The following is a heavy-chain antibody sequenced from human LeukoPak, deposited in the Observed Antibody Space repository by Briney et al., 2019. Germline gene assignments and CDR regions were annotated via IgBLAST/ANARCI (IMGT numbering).Heavy chain of an antibody. CDR1: GGTFRSYA. J-gene: IGHJ5*02. CDR2: IIRIFGTA. D-gene: IGHD2-15*01. CDR3: ASTATTWFDP. Sequence: ASVTVSCKASGGTFRSYAISWVGQAPGQGREWIGGIIRIFGTANYEQKFQGRVTSNADKSPSTDYMELSSLRSEGTAGYYCASTATTWFDPWGQGTLVTVSS. V-gene: IGHV1-69*06.